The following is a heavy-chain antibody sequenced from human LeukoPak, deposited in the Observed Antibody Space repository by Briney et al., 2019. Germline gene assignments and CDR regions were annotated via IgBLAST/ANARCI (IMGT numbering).Heavy chain of an antibody. D-gene: IGHD2-8*01. V-gene: IGHV4-59*08. CDR3: ARHTTGRALGDFDY. CDR2: IYNSGSTNYN. CDR1: GGSFSGHY. J-gene: IGHJ4*02. Sequence: SETLSLTCTVSGGSFSGHYWSWLRQSPGKGLEWIAYIYNSGSTNYNNYNPSLKSRVIMSMDTSKNQLSLIVSSVTAADTAVYYCARHTTGRALGDFDYWGQGTLVTVSA.